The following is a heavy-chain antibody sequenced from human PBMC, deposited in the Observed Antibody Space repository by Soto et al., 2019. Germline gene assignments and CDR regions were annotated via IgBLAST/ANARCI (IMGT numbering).Heavy chain of an antibody. V-gene: IGHV3-48*01. D-gene: IGHD4-17*01. CDR2: INSGSTSI. J-gene: IGHJ4*02. CDR3: LNGDYY. CDR1: GFTFSSHV. Sequence: EEHLVESGGGLVQPGGSLRLSCAASGFTFSSHVMYWVRQAPGKGLEWVSSINSGSTSIYYADSVKGRFTISRDNGKNSLYLQMSSRRADDTAVYYCLNGDYYVGQGTPVTVSS.